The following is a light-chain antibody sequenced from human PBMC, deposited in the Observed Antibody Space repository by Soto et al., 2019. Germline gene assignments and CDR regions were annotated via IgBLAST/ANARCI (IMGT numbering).Light chain of an antibody. CDR3: HQCYSTPLT. CDR2: AAS. J-gene: IGKJ4*02. V-gene: IGKV1-39*01. Sequence: DIPLTPSPSSLSASVGDRVPITCRASPSISSYLYWYPQKPGKAPKLLIYAASSLQSGVPARCSGRGSGTDFTLTISSRQPEDFATYYCHQCYSTPLTFGGGTKVEIK. CDR1: PSISSY.